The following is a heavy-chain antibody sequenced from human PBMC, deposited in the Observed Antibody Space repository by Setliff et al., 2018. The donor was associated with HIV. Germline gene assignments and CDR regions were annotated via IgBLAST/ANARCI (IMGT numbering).Heavy chain of an antibody. J-gene: IGHJ4*02. CDR1: GGTFSSYA. CDR3: ATRIIAAAGYY. Sequence: ASVKVSCKASGGTFSSYAISWVRQAPGKGLEWMGGFDPEDGETIYAQKFQGRVTMTEDTSTDTAYMELSSLRSEDTAVYYCATRIIAAAGYYWGQGTLVTVSS. CDR2: FDPEDGET. V-gene: IGHV1-24*01. D-gene: IGHD6-13*01.